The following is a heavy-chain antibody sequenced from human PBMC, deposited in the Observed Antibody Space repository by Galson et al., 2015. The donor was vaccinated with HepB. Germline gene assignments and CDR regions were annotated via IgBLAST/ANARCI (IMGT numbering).Heavy chain of an antibody. D-gene: IGHD3-9*01. CDR1: GYTFTSYG. Sequence: SVKVSCKASGYTFTSYGISWVRQAPGQGLEWMGWISAYNGNTNYAQKLQGRVTMTTDTSTSTAYMELRSLRSDDTAVYYCARATYYDILTGYYTPYYYYGMDVWGQGTTVTVSS. V-gene: IGHV1-18*01. J-gene: IGHJ6*02. CDR2: ISAYNGNT. CDR3: ARATYYDILTGYYTPYYYYGMDV.